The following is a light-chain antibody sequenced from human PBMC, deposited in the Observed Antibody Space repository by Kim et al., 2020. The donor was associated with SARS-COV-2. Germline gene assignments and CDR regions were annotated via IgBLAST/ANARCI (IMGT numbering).Light chain of an antibody. CDR2: GAS. J-gene: IGKJ1*01. CDR1: HSVSSSY. V-gene: IGKV3-20*01. CDR3: QQYGSSPPKT. Sequence: PAEMATLSCRASHSVSSSYLAWYQQKPGQAPRLLIYGASSRATGIPDRFSGSGSGTDFTLTISRLEPEDFAVYYCQQYGSSPPKTFGQGTKVDIK.